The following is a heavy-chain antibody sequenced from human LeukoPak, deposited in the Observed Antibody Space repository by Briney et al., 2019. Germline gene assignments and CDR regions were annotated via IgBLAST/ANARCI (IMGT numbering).Heavy chain of an antibody. Sequence: GGSLRLSCAASGFTVSSNYMSWVRQAPGKGLEWVSVIYSGGSTYYADSVEGRFTISRDNAKNSLYLQMNSLRAEDTAVYYCARDPPGRELLPDAFDIWGQGTMVTVSS. CDR3: ARDPPGRELLPDAFDI. J-gene: IGHJ3*02. CDR2: IYSGGST. CDR1: GFTVSSNY. D-gene: IGHD1-26*01. V-gene: IGHV3-53*01.